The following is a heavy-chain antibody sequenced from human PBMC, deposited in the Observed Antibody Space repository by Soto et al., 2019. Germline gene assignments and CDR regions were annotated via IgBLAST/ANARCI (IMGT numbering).Heavy chain of an antibody. Sequence: QVQLVESGGGVVQPGRSLRLSCAASGFTFSSYAMHWVRQAPGKGLEWVAVISYDGSNKYYADSVKGRFTISRDNSKNTLYLQMNSLRAEDTAVYYCARDVEMATRYYYYGMDVWGQGTTVTVSS. CDR3: ARDVEMATRYYYYGMDV. CDR1: GFTFSSYA. J-gene: IGHJ6*02. D-gene: IGHD1-26*01. V-gene: IGHV3-30-3*01. CDR2: ISYDGSNK.